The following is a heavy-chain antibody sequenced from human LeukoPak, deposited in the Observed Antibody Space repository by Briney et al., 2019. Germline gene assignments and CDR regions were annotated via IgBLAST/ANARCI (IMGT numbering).Heavy chain of an antibody. V-gene: IGHV3-66*02. CDR2: IYSGGST. Sequence: GGSLRLSCAASGFTVSSNYMSWVRQAPGKGLEWVSVIYSGGSTYYADSVKGRFTISRDNSKNTLYLQMDSLRAEDTAVYYCARGEGGNSEGAFVIWGQGTVVTVSS. D-gene: IGHD1-7*01. CDR3: ARGEGGNSEGAFVI. CDR1: GFTVSSNY. J-gene: IGHJ3*02.